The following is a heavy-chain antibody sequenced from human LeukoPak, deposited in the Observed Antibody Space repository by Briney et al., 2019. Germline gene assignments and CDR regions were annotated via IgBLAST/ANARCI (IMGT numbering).Heavy chain of an antibody. D-gene: IGHD3-16*02. V-gene: IGHV3-21*01. CDR2: ISSSSSYI. CDR3: ARNDYVWGSYRYADY. J-gene: IGHJ4*02. Sequence: GGSLRLSCAASGFTFSSYSMNWVRQAPGKGLEWVSSISSSSSYIYYADSVKGRFTISRDNAKNSLYLQMNSLRAEDTAVYYCARNDYVWGSYRYADYWGQGTLVTVSS. CDR1: GFTFSSYS.